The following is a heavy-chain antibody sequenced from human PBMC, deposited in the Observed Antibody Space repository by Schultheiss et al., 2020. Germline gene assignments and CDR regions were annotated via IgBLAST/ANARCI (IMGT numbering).Heavy chain of an antibody. CDR2: IYYSGST. J-gene: IGHJ4*02. CDR1: GGSFSGYY. D-gene: IGHD3-10*01. Sequence: SETLSLTCAVYGGSFSGYYWSWIRQPPGKGLEWIGYIYYSGSTNYNPSLKSRVTISVDTSKNQFSLKLSSVTAADTAVYYCARGPASAELLPFDLWGQGTLVTVSS. CDR3: ARGPASAELLPFDL. V-gene: IGHV4-59*01.